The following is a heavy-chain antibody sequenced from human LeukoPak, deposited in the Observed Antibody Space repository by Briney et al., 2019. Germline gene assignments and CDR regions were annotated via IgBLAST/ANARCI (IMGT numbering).Heavy chain of an antibody. D-gene: IGHD2-2*01. CDR3: ARARGYCSSTSCYPYFDY. CDR1: GGSFSGHY. V-gene: IGHV4-34*01. CDR2: STHTGST. J-gene: IGHJ4*02. Sequence: SETLSLTCAVYGGSFSGHYWTWIRQAPGKGLEWIGESTHTGSTNYNPSLKSRVTISVDTSKNQFSLKLSSVTAADTAVYYCARARGYCSSTSCYPYFDYWGQGTLVTVSS.